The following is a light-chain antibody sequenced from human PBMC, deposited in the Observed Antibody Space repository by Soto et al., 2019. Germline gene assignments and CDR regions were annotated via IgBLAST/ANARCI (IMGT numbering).Light chain of an antibody. CDR3: QQSYSTPYT. J-gene: IGKJ2*01. Sequence: DIQMTQSPSSLSASVGDRVTITCRASQSISSYLNWYQQKPGKAPKLLIYAASSLQSGVPSRFSGSGSGTDFTLTIGSLQPEDFATYFCQQSYSTPYTFGRGTRQQIK. CDR2: AAS. V-gene: IGKV1-39*01. CDR1: QSISSY.